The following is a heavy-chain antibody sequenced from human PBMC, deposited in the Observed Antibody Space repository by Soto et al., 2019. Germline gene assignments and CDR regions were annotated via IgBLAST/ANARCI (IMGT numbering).Heavy chain of an antibody. D-gene: IGHD1-7*01. Sequence: GGSLRLSCAASGFTFSDYYMSWIRQAPGKGLEWVSYISSSGSTIYYADSVKGRFTISRDNAKNSLYLQMNSLRAEDTAVYYCASPRNNWNYEGIDYWGQGTLVTVSS. CDR2: ISSSGSTI. V-gene: IGHV3-11*01. J-gene: IGHJ4*02. CDR3: ASPRNNWNYEGIDY. CDR1: GFTFSDYY.